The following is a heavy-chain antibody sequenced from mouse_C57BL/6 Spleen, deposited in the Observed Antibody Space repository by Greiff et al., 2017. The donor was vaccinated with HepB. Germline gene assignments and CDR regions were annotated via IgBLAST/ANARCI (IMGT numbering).Heavy chain of an antibody. CDR1: GFTFTDYY. J-gene: IGHJ1*03. D-gene: IGHD1-1*01. CDR2: IRNKANGYTT. CDR3: ARSGSRSYWYFDV. Sequence: EVKLVESGGGLVQPGGSLSLSCAASGFTFTDYYMSWVRQPPGKALEWLGFIRNKANGYTTEYSASVKGRFTISRDNSQSILYLQMNALRAEDSATYYCARSGSRSYWYFDVWGTGTTVTVSS. V-gene: IGHV7-3*01.